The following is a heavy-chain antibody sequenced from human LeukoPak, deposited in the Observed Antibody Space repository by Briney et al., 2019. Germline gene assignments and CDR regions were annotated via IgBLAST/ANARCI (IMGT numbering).Heavy chain of an antibody. D-gene: IGHD3-16*01. Sequence: SETLSLTCTVSGGSIISYYWSWIRQPPGKGLECIGYIYYSGSTYYNPALKSRVTISVDTSKNQFSLELSSVTVADTAVYYCARVRGLFRYFDYWGQGTLVTVSS. J-gene: IGHJ4*02. CDR3: ARVRGLFRYFDY. CDR2: IYYSGST. V-gene: IGHV4-59*06. CDR1: GGSIISYY.